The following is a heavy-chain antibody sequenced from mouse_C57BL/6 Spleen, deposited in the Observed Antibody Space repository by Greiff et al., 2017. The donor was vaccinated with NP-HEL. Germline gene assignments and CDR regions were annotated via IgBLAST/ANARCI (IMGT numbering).Heavy chain of an antibody. CDR3: ARSRYSNYEDAMDY. J-gene: IGHJ4*01. Sequence: VQLQQPGAELVKPGASVKLSCKASGYTFTSYWMQWVKQRPGQGLEWIGEIDPSDSYTNYNQKFKGKATLTVDTSSSTAYMQLSSLTSEDSAVYYCARSRYSNYEDAMDYWGQGTSVTVSS. D-gene: IGHD2-5*01. V-gene: IGHV1-50*01. CDR1: GYTFTSYW. CDR2: IDPSDSYT.